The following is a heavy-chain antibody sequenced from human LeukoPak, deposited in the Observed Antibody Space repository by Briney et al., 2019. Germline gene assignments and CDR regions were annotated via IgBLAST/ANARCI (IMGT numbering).Heavy chain of an antibody. J-gene: IGHJ4*02. CDR1: RFTFSNYD. CDR3: AKGGNNGGTFDY. Sequence: PGGSLRLSCTASRFTFSNYDMGWVRQAPGKGLEWVSVSRGSGDRTYYADSVKGRFTISKDNSKNAVYMQMNSLRAEDTAVYFCAKGGNNGGTFDYWGQGTLVTVSS. V-gene: IGHV3-23*01. D-gene: IGHD1/OR15-1a*01. CDR2: SRGSGDRT.